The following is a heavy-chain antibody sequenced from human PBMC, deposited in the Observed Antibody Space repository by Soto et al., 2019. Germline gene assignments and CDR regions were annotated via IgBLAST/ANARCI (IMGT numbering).Heavy chain of an antibody. CDR2: NNHSGRT. V-gene: IGHV4-34*01. J-gene: IGHJ5*02. D-gene: IGHD2-2*01. CDR3: AREYRSSTSCRTYNWFDP. Sequence: QVQLQQWGAGLLKPSETLSLTCAVYGGSFSGYYWSWIRQPPGKGVEWIGENNHSGRTNYNPSLKSRVTISVDTSKNQFSLMLSSVTAAGTAVYYCAREYRSSTSCRTYNWFDPWGQGTLVTVSS. CDR1: GGSFSGYY.